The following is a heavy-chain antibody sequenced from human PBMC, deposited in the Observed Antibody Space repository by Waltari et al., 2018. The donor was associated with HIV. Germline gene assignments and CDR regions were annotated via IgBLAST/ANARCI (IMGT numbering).Heavy chain of an antibody. V-gene: IGHV4-39*01. Sequence: QLQLQESGPGLVKPSETLSLTCTVSGGSIISTVYYWGWIRQPPGKGLVWIGSVYYSGSTYYNPSLKSRVTISVDTSKNQFYLRLRSVTAADTAVYYCAPRDYGDYQFDYWGRGTLVTVSS. CDR3: APRDYGDYQFDY. J-gene: IGHJ4*02. CDR2: VYYSGST. CDR1: GGSIISTVYY. D-gene: IGHD4-17*01.